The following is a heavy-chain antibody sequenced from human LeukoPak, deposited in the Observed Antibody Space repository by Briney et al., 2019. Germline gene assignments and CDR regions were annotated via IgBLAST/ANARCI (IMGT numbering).Heavy chain of an antibody. V-gene: IGHV3-23*01. Sequence: PGGSLRLSCAASGFTFSSYAMSWVCQAPGKRLEWVSAISGSGGSTYYADSVKGRFTISRDNSKDTLYLQMNSLRAEDTAVYYCAKLVAVAGNNWFDPWGQGTLVTVSS. CDR3: AKLVAVAGNNWFDP. CDR1: GFTFSSYA. J-gene: IGHJ5*02. D-gene: IGHD6-19*01. CDR2: ISGSGGST.